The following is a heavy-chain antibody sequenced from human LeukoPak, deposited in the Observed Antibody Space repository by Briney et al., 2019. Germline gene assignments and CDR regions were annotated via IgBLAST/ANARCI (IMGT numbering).Heavy chain of an antibody. D-gene: IGHD5-18*01. V-gene: IGHV3-30*18. Sequence: GGSLRLFSAASGFTFSSYGMHWVRQAPGKGLEWVAVISYDGSNKYYADSVKGRFTISRDNSKNTLYLQMNSLRAEDTAVYYCAKRGGYSYGYEFDYWGQGTLVTVSS. CDR1: GFTFSSYG. CDR2: ISYDGSNK. J-gene: IGHJ4*02. CDR3: AKRGGYSYGYEFDY.